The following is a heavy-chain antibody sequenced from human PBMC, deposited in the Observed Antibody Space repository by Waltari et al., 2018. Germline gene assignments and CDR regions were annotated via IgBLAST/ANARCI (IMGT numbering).Heavy chain of an antibody. V-gene: IGHV4-39*07. CDR2: IYYSGST. Sequence: QLQLQESGPGLVKPSETLSLTCTVSGGSISSSSYYWGWIRQPPGKGLEWIGSIYYSGSTNYNPSLKSRVTISVDTSKNQFSLKLSSVTAADTAVYYCARATKQYGMDVWGQGTTVTVSS. CDR3: ARATKQYGMDV. J-gene: IGHJ6*02. CDR1: GGSISSSSYY.